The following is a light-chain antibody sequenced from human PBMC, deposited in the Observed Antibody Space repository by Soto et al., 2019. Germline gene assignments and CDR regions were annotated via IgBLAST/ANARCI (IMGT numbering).Light chain of an antibody. CDR3: CSYAGSSTYV. CDR2: EGS. Sequence: QCDLKRAASGEGVAGEGSTIFFTGTSSYVVSYTLVSWYQQHPGKAPKLMIYEGSKRPSGVSNRFSGSKSGNTASLTISGLQAEDEADYYCCSYAGSSTYVFGPGTKVTVL. J-gene: IGLJ1*01. CDR1: SSYVVSYTL. V-gene: IGLV2-23*01.